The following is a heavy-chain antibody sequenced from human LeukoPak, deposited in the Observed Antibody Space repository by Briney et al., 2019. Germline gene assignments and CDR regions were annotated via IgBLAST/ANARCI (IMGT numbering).Heavy chain of an antibody. Sequence: SSETLSLTCTVSGGSISSYYWSWIRQPPGKGLEWIGYIYYSGSTNYNPSLKSRVTISVDTSKNQFSLKLSSVTAADTAVYYCARGASITMVRGVSWFDPWGQGTLVTVSS. V-gene: IGHV4-59*01. D-gene: IGHD3-10*01. J-gene: IGHJ5*02. CDR3: ARGASITMVRGVSWFDP. CDR1: GGSISSYY. CDR2: IYYSGST.